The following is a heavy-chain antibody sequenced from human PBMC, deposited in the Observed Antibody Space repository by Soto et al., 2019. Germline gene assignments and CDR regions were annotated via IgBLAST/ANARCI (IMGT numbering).Heavy chain of an antibody. CDR3: TTGRVIAATLYYFDY. V-gene: IGHV3-15*01. CDR2: IKSKTDGGTT. CDR1: GFTFSNAW. J-gene: IGHJ4*02. D-gene: IGHD2-15*01. Sequence: EVQLVESGGGLVKPGGSLRLSCAASGFTFSNAWMSWVRQAPGKGLEWVGRIKSKTDGGTTDYAAHVKGRFTISRDDSKNTLYLQMNSLKTEDTAVYYCTTGRVIAATLYYFDYWGQGTLVTVSS.